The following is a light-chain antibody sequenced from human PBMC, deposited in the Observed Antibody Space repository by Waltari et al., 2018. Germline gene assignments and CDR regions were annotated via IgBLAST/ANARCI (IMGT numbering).Light chain of an antibody. J-gene: IGLJ2*01. CDR1: STDVGRYNM. CDR3: YSYAGSNTFV. Sequence: QSALTQPASVSGAPGHSITISLTGTSTDVGRYNMVSWYQQHPGKAPKRMIYEGSKRPSGVSNRFSGSKSGNTASLTISGLQAEDEADYYCYSYAGSNTFVFGGGTKLTVL. CDR2: EGS. V-gene: IGLV2-23*03.